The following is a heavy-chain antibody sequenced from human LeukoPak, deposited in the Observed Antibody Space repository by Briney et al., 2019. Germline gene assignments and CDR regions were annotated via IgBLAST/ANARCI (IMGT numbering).Heavy chain of an antibody. CDR1: GGSVSSYY. Sequence: SETLSLICTVSGGSVSSYYWSWIRQPPGKGLEWIGYIYYSGSTNYNPSLKSRVTMSVDTSKNQFSLKLSSVTAADTAVYYCALGPRYYDSSGYYDAFDIWGQGTMVTVSS. D-gene: IGHD3-22*01. V-gene: IGHV4-59*02. J-gene: IGHJ3*02. CDR3: ALGPRYYDSSGYYDAFDI. CDR2: IYYSGST.